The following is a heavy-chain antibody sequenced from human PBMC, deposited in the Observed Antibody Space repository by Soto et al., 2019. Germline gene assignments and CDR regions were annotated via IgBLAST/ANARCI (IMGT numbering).Heavy chain of an antibody. J-gene: IGHJ5*02. CDR3: ASSSGRYGDWCEH. CDR2: IYYSGST. D-gene: IGHD6-19*01. CDR1: GGSISSHY. V-gene: IGHV4-59*11. Sequence: SETLSLTCTASGGSISSHYRTWIRQPPGKGLEWIGYIYYSGSTNYKPSLKSRVTISVDTSKNQFSLKLSSVTAADTAVYYCASSSGRYGDWCEHWGKGNMVTISS.